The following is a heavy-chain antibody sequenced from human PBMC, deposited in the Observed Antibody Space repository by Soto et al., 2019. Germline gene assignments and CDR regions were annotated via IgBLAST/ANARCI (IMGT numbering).Heavy chain of an antibody. Sequence: EVQLEESGGGLVQPGGSLRLSCVASGFTFTNYRMSWVRQAPGKGPEWVANIKQDGSEKNYADSVKGRFSISRDNAKNSVVLQMNSLGPDDTAVYHCARAGGYDFWSLFDPWGQGTLITVSS. V-gene: IGHV3-7*01. J-gene: IGHJ5*02. CDR3: ARAGGYDFWSLFDP. CDR2: IKQDGSEK. D-gene: IGHD3-3*01. CDR1: GFTFTNYR.